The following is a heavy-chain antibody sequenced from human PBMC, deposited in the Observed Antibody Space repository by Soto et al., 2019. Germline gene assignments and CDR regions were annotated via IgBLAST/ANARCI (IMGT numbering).Heavy chain of an antibody. Sequence: GESLKISCKGSGYSFTSYWIGWVRQMPGKGLEWMGIIYPGDSDTRYSPSFQGQVTISAVKSISTAYLQWSSLKAPDTAMYYCARNVCKWCDYYDSPRHFDYWGQGTLVTVSS. CDR3: ARNVCKWCDYYDSPRHFDY. CDR2: IYPGDSDT. D-gene: IGHD3-22*01. CDR1: GYSFTSYW. V-gene: IGHV5-51*01. J-gene: IGHJ4*02.